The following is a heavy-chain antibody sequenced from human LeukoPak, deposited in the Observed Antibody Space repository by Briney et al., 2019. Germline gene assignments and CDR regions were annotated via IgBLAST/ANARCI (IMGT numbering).Heavy chain of an antibody. CDR1: GYTFTSYD. Sequence: GASVKVSCKASGYTFTSYDINWVRQATGQGLEWMGWMNSNSGNTGYAQKFQGRVTMTRNTPISTAYKELSSLRSEDTAVYYCARTGYSSGWNYGMDVWGQGTTVTVSS. J-gene: IGHJ6*02. CDR3: ARTGYSSGWNYGMDV. CDR2: MNSNSGNT. V-gene: IGHV1-8*01. D-gene: IGHD6-19*01.